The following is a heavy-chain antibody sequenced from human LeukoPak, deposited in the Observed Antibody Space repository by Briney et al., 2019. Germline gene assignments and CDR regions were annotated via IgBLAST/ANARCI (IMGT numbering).Heavy chain of an antibody. CDR2: ITSSGSYI. J-gene: IGHJ4*02. Sequence: PGGSLRLSCAASGFTVSSNYMSWVRQAPGKGLEWVSSITSSGSYIYYADSVKSRFTISRDNAKNSLYLQLNSLRAEDTAVYYCARARQGGIVVVVAASLDYWGQGTLVTVSS. V-gene: IGHV3-21*01. D-gene: IGHD2-15*01. CDR3: ARARQGGIVVVVAASLDY. CDR1: GFTVSSNY.